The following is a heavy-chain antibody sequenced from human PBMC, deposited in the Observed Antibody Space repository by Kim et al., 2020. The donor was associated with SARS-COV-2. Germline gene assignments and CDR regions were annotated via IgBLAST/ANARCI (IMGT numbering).Heavy chain of an antibody. V-gene: IGHV3-53*01. Sequence: GGSLRLSCAASGFSVSSNYMSWVRQAPGKGLESVSVISSGGTTHNADSVKGRFTISRDNSKNTLYLQMNSLRAEDTAVYYCLRQSGTYSQDWGQGTPVT. CDR3: LRQSGTYSQD. CDR1: GFSVSSNY. J-gene: IGHJ4*02. D-gene: IGHD1-26*01. CDR2: ISSGGTT.